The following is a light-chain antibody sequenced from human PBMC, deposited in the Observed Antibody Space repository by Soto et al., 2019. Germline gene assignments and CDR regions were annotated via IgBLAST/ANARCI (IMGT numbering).Light chain of an antibody. CDR2: EVS. CDR1: SSDVGGYDY. Sequence: QSALTQPPSASWSPGQSVTISCTGTSSDVGGYDYVSWYQQHPGKVPKLMIYEVSKRPPGVPDRFSGSKSGNTASLTVSGLQAEDEADYYCSSYAGSNIYVFGTGTKVTVL. J-gene: IGLJ1*01. CDR3: SSYAGSNIYV. V-gene: IGLV2-8*01.